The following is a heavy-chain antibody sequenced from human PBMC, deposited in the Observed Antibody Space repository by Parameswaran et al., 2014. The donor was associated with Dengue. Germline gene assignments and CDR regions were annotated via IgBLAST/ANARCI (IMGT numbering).Heavy chain of an antibody. J-gene: IGHJ6*02. CDR2: IYPGDSDT. V-gene: IGHV5-51*01. Sequence: VRQMPGKGLEWMGIIYPGDSDTRYSPSFQGQVTISVDKSISTAYLQWSSLKASDTAMYYCARRVAVAGTGYYYYGMDVWGQGDHGHRLL. D-gene: IGHD6-19*01. CDR3: ARRVAVAGTGYYYYGMDV.